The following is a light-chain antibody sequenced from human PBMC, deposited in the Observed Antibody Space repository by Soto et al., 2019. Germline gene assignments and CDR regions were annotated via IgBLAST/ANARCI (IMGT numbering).Light chain of an antibody. CDR3: QAWDSSTVV. V-gene: IGLV3-1*01. CDR2: QDN. CDR1: DLGNKY. Sequence: SYELTQPPSVSVFPGQTASITCSGDDLGNKYVSWYQQRPGQSPVLVIYQDNKRPSGIPERFSGSNSGNTATLTISGTQALDEADYYCQAWDSSTVVFGGGTQLTVL. J-gene: IGLJ2*01.